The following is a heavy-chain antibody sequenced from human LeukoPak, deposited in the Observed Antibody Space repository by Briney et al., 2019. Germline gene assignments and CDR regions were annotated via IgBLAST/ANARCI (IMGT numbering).Heavy chain of an antibody. J-gene: IGHJ5*02. CDR3: ARDGYRYCSGGSCRGWFDP. CDR2: ISAYNGNT. Sequence: ASVKVSCRASGYTFTSYGISWVRQAPGQGLEWMGWISAYNGNTNYAQKLQGRVTMTTETSTSTAYMELRSLRADDTAVYYCARDGYRYCSGGSCRGWFDPWGQGTLVTVSS. CDR1: GYTFTSYG. D-gene: IGHD2-15*01. V-gene: IGHV1-18*01.